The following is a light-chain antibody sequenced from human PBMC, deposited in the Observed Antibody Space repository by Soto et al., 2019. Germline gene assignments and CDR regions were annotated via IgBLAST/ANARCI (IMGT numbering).Light chain of an antibody. CDR1: QSIGNF. CDR3: QQTYSTCT. J-gene: IGKJ1*01. Sequence: DIQMTQSPTSLSAYVGDRVTITCRASQSIGNFLNWYQQRPGKAPELLIYAASNLQSGVPSRFSRSGSGTAFTLTNSSLRPADFASYYCQQTYSTCTFGQGTRVEIK. V-gene: IGKV1-39*01. CDR2: AAS.